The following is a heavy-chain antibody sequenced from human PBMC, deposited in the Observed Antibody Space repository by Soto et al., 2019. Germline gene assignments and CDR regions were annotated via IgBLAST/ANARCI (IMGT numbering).Heavy chain of an antibody. V-gene: IGHV4-34*01. Sequence: SETLSLTCSIYSGSFSGFYWSWIRQPPGKRLEWTGEISQSGSTNYNPSLKSRASISVDTSKNQFSLNLTSVTAADTAVYYCARAPKVSGSSQTRPDFWGQGALVT. CDR1: SGSFSGFY. D-gene: IGHD6-6*01. CDR2: ISQSGST. J-gene: IGHJ4*02. CDR3: ARAPKVSGSSQTRPDF.